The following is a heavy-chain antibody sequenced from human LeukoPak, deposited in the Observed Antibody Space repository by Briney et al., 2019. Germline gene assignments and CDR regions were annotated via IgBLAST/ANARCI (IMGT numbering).Heavy chain of an antibody. Sequence: PSETLSLTCTVSGGSVSSGTYYWNWMRQPPGKGLEWIGYIYYSGSTNYNPSLKSRVTISVDTSKNQFSLKLSSVTAADTAVYYCAGNYYDSSGYDYWGQGTLVTVSS. D-gene: IGHD3-22*01. CDR1: GGSVSSGTYY. CDR2: IYYSGST. V-gene: IGHV4-61*01. J-gene: IGHJ4*02. CDR3: AGNYYDSSGYDY.